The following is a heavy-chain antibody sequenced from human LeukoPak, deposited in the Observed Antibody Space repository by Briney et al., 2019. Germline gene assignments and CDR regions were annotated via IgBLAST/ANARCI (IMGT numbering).Heavy chain of an antibody. Sequence: VASVKVSCKASGYTFTSYDINWVRQATGQGLEWMGWMNPNSGNTGYAQKFQGRVTITRNTSISTAYMELSSLRSEDTAVYYCATAVTTRPVWLIDYWGQGTLVTVSS. J-gene: IGHJ4*02. CDR3: ATAVTTRPVWLIDY. D-gene: IGHD3-22*01. CDR2: MNPNSGNT. V-gene: IGHV1-8*03. CDR1: GYTFTSYD.